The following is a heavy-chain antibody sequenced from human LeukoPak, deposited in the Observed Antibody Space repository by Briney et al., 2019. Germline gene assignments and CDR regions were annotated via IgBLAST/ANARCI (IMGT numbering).Heavy chain of an antibody. J-gene: IGHJ3*01. Sequence: SGGSLRLSCAATGFTFSTYCMHWVRQAPGKGLEWVAVIWSDGNNKFYADSVKGRFTFSRDNSRNTLSLQMNSLGADDTAVYYCVKERGPFDAFDVWGQGTMVTVSS. CDR3: VKERGPFDAFDV. V-gene: IGHV3-33*06. CDR1: GFTFSTYC. CDR2: IWSDGNNK.